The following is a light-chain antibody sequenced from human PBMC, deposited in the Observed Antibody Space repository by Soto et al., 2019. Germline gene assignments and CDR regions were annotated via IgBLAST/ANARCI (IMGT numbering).Light chain of an antibody. J-gene: IGKJ4*01. CDR3: QQYSNYPLT. CDR1: QGISNW. V-gene: IGKV1-5*03. Sequence: DIQMTQSPSTLSASVGDRVIITCRASQGISNWLAWCQQKPGKAPKLLIYEASSLESGVPSRFSGSRSGTEFTLTISSLQPDDFATYYCQQYSNYPLTFGGRTKVEIK. CDR2: EAS.